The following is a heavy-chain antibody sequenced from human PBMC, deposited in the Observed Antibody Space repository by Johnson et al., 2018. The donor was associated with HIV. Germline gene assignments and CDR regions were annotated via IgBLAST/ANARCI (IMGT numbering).Heavy chain of an antibody. D-gene: IGHD1-1*01. V-gene: IGHV3-30-3*01. Sequence: VHLVESGGGVVQPGRSLRLSCAASAFTFISYAMHWVRQAPGEGLEWVAVISYDGTNKYYADSVKGRFTISRDNSKNTVYLQMNSLRAEDTAMYYCARPLDWKDLSDALDIWGQGTMVSVSS. J-gene: IGHJ3*02. CDR1: AFTFISYA. CDR3: ARPLDWKDLSDALDI. CDR2: ISYDGTNK.